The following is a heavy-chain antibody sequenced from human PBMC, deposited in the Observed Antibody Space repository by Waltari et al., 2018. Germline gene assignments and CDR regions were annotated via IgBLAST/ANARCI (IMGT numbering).Heavy chain of an antibody. CDR2: ISGSGGSQ. D-gene: IGHD1-26*01. J-gene: IGHJ1*01. CDR3: AKDRSASQWELLSYFQH. Sequence: EVQLLESGGGLVQPGGSLRLSCAASGFTFSSYAMSWVRQAPGRGLEWVSAISGSGGSQYYADSVKGRFTISRDNSKNTLYLQMNSLRAEDTAVYYCAKDRSASQWELLSYFQHWGQGTLVTVSS. V-gene: IGHV3-23*01. CDR1: GFTFSSYA.